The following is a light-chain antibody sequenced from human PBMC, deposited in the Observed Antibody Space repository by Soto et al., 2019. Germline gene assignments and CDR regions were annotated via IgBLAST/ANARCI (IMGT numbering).Light chain of an antibody. CDR3: AAWDDSLSGLV. V-gene: IGLV1-47*01. Sequence: QSVLTQPPSTSGTPGQRVTISCSGSSSNIGSNYVYWYQQLPGTAPKLLIYSNYQRPSGVPDRFSGSKSGTSASLAISGLRSEDEADYYCAAWDDSLSGLVFGAGTKV. CDR2: SNY. CDR1: SSNIGSNY. J-gene: IGLJ1*01.